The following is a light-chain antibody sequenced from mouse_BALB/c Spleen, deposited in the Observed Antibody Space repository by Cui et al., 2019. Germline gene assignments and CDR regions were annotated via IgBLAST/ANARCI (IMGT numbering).Light chain of an antibody. V-gene: IGKV4-68*01. CDR1: SSESY. J-gene: IGKJ5*01. Sequence: QIVLTQSPALMSASPGEKVTMTCSASSSESYMYWYQQKPRASPKPWIYLTSNLTSGVPARFSGSGSGTSYSLTISSMEAEDSATYYCQQWSSNPLTFGAGTKLELK. CDR3: QQWSSNPLT. CDR2: LTS.